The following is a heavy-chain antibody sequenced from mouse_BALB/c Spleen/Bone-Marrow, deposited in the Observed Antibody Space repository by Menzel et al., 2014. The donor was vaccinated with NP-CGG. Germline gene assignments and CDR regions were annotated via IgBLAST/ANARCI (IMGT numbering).Heavy chain of an antibody. CDR3: ARDSDWFAY. CDR1: GFTFTDNY. J-gene: IGHJ3*01. V-gene: IGHV7-3*02. CDR2: IRNKANGYTT. Sequence: EVQLVESGGGLVQPGGSQRLSCATSGFTFTDNYMTWVRQPPGKALEWLGFIRNKANGYTTEYSASVKGRFTISRDNSQSILYLQMNTLRAEDSATYYCARDSDWFAYWGQGTLVTVSA.